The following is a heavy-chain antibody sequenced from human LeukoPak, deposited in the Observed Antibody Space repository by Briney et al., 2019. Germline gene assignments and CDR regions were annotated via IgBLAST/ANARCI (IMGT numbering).Heavy chain of an antibody. CDR2: VYSSGNT. CDR1: DGSISIYY. D-gene: IGHD3-10*01. V-gene: IGHV4-4*08. CDR3: VRDRELTY. Sequence: SSETLSLTCTVSDGSISIYYWSWIRQPPGKGLEWIGYVYSSGNTNYSPSLKGRAIISADTSKNQFSLKLTSVTAADTAVYYCVRDRELTYWGQGILVTVSS. J-gene: IGHJ4*02.